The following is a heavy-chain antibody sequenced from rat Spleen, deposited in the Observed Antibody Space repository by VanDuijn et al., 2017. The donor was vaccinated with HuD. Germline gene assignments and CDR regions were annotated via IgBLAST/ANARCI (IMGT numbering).Heavy chain of an antibody. CDR1: GFTFINYD. CDR3: ARGVLYSSHFDY. CDR2: ISAGGRNT. Sequence: EVQLVESGGGLVQPGRSLKLSCAASGFTFINYDMAWVRQAPTKGLEWIASISAGGRNTYYRDSVKGRFTISRDNAKNTQYLQMDSLRSEDTATYYCARGVLYSSHFDYWGQGVMVTVSS. J-gene: IGHJ2*01. V-gene: IGHV5S13*01. D-gene: IGHD1-8*01.